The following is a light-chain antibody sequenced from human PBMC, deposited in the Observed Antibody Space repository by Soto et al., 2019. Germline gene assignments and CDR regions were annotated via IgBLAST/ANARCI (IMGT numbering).Light chain of an antibody. V-gene: IGKV3-15*01. Sequence: EIVITQSPSTLSVSPGERATLSCRASQIVSSNLAWYQQKPGQAPRLLIYGASTRATGIPARFSGSGSGTEFTLTISSLQSEDFAVYYCQQYNNWTPLTFGQGTKVDIK. CDR2: GAS. CDR1: QIVSSN. J-gene: IGKJ1*01. CDR3: QQYNNWTPLT.